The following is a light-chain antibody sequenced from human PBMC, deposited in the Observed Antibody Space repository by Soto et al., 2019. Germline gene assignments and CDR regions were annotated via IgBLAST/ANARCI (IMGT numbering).Light chain of an antibody. CDR1: SSDVGGYNY. V-gene: IGLV2-14*01. Sequence: QSALTQPASVSGSPVPSITISCTGTSSDVGGYNYVSWYRQHPVKAHKLMIYEVSHRPSGVSNRFSGSKSGNSASLTIYGLQGEDEADYYCSSYTSSSAYVFGTGTKLTVL. J-gene: IGLJ1*01. CDR3: SSYTSSSAYV. CDR2: EVS.